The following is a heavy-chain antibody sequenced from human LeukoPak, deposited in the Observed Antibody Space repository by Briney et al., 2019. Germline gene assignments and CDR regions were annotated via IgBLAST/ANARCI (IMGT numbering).Heavy chain of an antibody. Sequence: GGSLRLSCAASGFTFSGYWMSWVRQAPGKELEWVANIKPDGSDKYYVDSVKGRFTISRENAKNSLYLHMNGLKTEDTAIYYCARTPAGQNAVDYWGPGTLVTVSS. J-gene: IGHJ4*02. CDR1: GFTFSGYW. CDR3: ARTPAGQNAVDY. V-gene: IGHV3-7*05. CDR2: IKPDGSDK. D-gene: IGHD6-13*01.